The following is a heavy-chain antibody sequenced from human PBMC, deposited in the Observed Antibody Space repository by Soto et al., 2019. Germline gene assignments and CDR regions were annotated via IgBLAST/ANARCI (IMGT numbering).Heavy chain of an antibody. CDR3: ARNRPLDP. Sequence: GSLRLSCADSGFILRNYWMSWVRQAPGMGLQWVASIKEDGSEKYYVDPVKGRFTISRENAKNSLYLQMNSLRAEDTAVYYCARNRPLDPGGQGILVTVS. CDR1: GFILRNYW. V-gene: IGHV3-7*03. CDR2: IKEDGSEK. J-gene: IGHJ5*02.